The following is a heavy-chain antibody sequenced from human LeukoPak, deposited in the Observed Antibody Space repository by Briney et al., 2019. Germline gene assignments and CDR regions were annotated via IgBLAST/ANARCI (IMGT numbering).Heavy chain of an antibody. CDR3: ARSYYDFWSGYYPRFDP. Sequence: PSETLSLTCTVSGGSISSYYWSWIRQPPGKGLEWIGYIYYSGSTNYNPSLKSRVTISVDTSKDQFSLKLSSVTAADTAVYYCARSYYDFWSGYYPRFDPWGQGTLVTVSS. CDR1: GGSISSYY. V-gene: IGHV4-59*01. CDR2: IYYSGST. D-gene: IGHD3-3*01. J-gene: IGHJ5*02.